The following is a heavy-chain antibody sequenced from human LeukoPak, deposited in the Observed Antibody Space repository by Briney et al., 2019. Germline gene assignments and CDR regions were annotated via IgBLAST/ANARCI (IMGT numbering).Heavy chain of an antibody. CDR1: GFTFNAYS. Sequence: GPSLRLSCAASGFTFNAYSMKSVRHAPGKWLGWVSNIISRGDTTHYAASVKGRFTISRDNAKNSVFLHLNSLRGDDTAVYYCARGRGYCTGVSCDIDYWGQGTLVTVSS. CDR3: ARGRGYCTGVSCDIDY. D-gene: IGHD2-8*02. CDR2: IISRGDTT. V-gene: IGHV3-48*04. J-gene: IGHJ4*02.